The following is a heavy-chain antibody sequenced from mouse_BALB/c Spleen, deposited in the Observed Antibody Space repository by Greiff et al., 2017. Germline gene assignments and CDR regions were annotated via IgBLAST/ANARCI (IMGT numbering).Heavy chain of an antibody. CDR3: AIKPYNYAMDY. V-gene: IGHV2-2*02. D-gene: IGHD2-12*01. Sequence: VKLMESGPGLVQPSQSLSITCTVSGFSLTSYGVHWVRQSPGKGLEWLGVIWSGGSTDYNAAFISRLSISKDNSKSQVFFKMNSLQANDTAIYYCAIKPYNYAMDYWGQGTSVTVSS. J-gene: IGHJ4*01. CDR1: GFSLTSYG. CDR2: IWSGGST.